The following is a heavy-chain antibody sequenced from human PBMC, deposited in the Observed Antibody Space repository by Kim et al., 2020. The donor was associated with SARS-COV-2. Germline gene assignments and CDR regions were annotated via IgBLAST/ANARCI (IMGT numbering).Heavy chain of an antibody. J-gene: IGHJ4*02. D-gene: IGHD5-12*01. Sequence: SETLSLTCTVSGGSISSSSYYWGWIRQPPGKGLEWIGSIYYSGSTYYNPSLKSRVTISVDTSKNQFSLKLSSVTAADTAVYYCASGGEDGYNDPKMNYWGQGTLVTVSS. CDR1: GGSISSSSYY. CDR3: ASGGEDGYNDPKMNY. CDR2: IYYSGST. V-gene: IGHV4-39*01.